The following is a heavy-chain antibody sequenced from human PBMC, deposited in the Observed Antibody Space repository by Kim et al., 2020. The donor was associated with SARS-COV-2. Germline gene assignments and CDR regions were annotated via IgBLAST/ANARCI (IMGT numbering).Heavy chain of an antibody. CDR1: GGSISSSSYY. D-gene: IGHD3-10*01. V-gene: IGHV4-39*01. CDR2: IYYSGST. Sequence: SETLSLTCTVSGGSISSSSYYWGWIRQPPGKGLEWIGSIYYSGSTYYNPSLKSRVTISVDTSKNQFSLKLSSVTAADTAVYYCARYYGSGSRSTNWGQGTLVTGSS. J-gene: IGHJ4*02. CDR3: ARYYGSGSRSTN.